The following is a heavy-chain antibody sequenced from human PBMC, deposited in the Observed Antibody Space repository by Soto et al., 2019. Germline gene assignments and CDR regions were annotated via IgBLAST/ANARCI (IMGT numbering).Heavy chain of an antibody. Sequence: EVQLLESGGGLVQPGGSLRLSCAASGFTFSSYAMSWVRQAPGKGLEWVSAISGSGGSTYYADSVKGRFTISRDNSKNTRSLLMNSLRAEDTAVYYCAKDRGHYYGSDVWGQGTTVTVSS. CDR3: AKDRGHYYGSDV. D-gene: IGHD3-10*01. CDR2: ISGSGGST. V-gene: IGHV3-23*01. CDR1: GFTFSSYA. J-gene: IGHJ6*02.